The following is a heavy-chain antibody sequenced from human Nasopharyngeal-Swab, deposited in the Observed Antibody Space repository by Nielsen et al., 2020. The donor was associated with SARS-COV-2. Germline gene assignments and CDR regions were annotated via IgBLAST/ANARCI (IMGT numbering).Heavy chain of an antibody. CDR3: ARGHPTIAVAGTNYYYGMDV. V-gene: IGHV4-59*01. J-gene: IGHJ6*02. Sequence: SETLSLTCTVSGGSISSYYWSWIRQPPGKGLEWIGYIYYSGSTNYNPSLKSRVTISVDTSKNQFSLKLSSVTAADTAVYCCARGHPTIAVAGTNYYYGMDVWGQGTTVTVSS. D-gene: IGHD6-19*01. CDR1: GGSISSYY. CDR2: IYYSGST.